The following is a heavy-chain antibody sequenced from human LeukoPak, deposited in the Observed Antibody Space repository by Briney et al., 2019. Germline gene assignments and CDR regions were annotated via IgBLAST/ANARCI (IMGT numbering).Heavy chain of an antibody. CDR2: IYSDNT. CDR3: ARSELGYNYYYMDV. Sequence: GGSLRLSCTVSGFTVSSNSMSWVRQAPGKGLEWVSFIYSDNTHYSDSVKGRFTISRDNSKNTLYLQMNSLRAEDTAVYYCARSELGYNYYYMDVWGKGTTVTISS. J-gene: IGHJ6*03. D-gene: IGHD3-10*01. CDR1: GFTVSSNS. V-gene: IGHV3-53*01.